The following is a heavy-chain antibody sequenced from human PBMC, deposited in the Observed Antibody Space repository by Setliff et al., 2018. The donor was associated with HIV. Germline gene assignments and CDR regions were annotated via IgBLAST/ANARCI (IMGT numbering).Heavy chain of an antibody. CDR1: GGSISGYY. CDR2: IYTSGST. D-gene: IGHD3-10*01. CDR3: ARVRSYGSAYDAFDV. J-gene: IGHJ3*01. Sequence: SETLSLTCTVSGGSISGYYWSWIRQSPGKGLEWIGYIYTSGSTKYNPSLKSRVTISLDSSKNQFSLRLTSVTAADTAVYYCARVRSYGSAYDAFDVWGPGTMVTVSS. V-gene: IGHV4-4*08.